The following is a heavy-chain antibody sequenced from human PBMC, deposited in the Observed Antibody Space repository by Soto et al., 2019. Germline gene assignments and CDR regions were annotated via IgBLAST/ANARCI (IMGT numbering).Heavy chain of an antibody. CDR2: IIPMLDIT. J-gene: IGHJ4*02. CDR3: VRDYPIGSVFSGHDDIDS. V-gene: IGHV1-69*08. CDR1: GGTFSNHI. D-gene: IGHD5-12*01. Sequence: QVQLVQSGAEVKKPGSSVKVSCKASGGTFSNHIITWVRQAPGQGLEWMGRIIPMLDITNHAQKFQGRVTITEDKSTTTAYMEVSSLRSEDTAVYYCVRDYPIGSVFSGHDDIDSWGQGTLVTVSA.